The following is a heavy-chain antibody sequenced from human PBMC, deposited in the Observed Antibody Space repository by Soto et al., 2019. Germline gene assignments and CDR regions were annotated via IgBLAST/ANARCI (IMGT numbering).Heavy chain of an antibody. CDR2: ISSGRDTI. J-gene: IGHJ4*02. CDR3: TRVSRTWEDDY. CDR1: GFPFSDYG. D-gene: IGHD1-26*01. V-gene: IGHV3-48*02. Sequence: EVQLVESGGGLAQPGGALRLPCGASGFPFSDYGGTWVRQAPGKGLEWISYISSGRDTIYYADSVKGRFTISRDDAKETLFLQMNSLRDEDTAVYYCTRVSRTWEDDYWGRGTLVTVSS.